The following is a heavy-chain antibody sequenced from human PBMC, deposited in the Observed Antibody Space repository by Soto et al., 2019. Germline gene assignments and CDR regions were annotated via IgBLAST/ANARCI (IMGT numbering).Heavy chain of an antibody. CDR2: ISWDGGST. Sequence: GRSLRLSCAASGFTFDDYAMHWVRQAPGKGLEWVSLISWDGGSTYYTDSVKGRFTISRDNSKNSLYLQMNSLRAEDTALYYCAKDRLPYGSGSYYKGPFDYWGQGTLVTVFS. CDR3: AKDRLPYGSGSYYKGPFDY. D-gene: IGHD3-10*01. J-gene: IGHJ4*02. V-gene: IGHV3-43D*04. CDR1: GFTFDDYA.